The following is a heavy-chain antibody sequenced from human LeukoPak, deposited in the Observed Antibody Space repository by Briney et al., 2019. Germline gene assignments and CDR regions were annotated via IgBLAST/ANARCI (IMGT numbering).Heavy chain of an antibody. J-gene: IGHJ5*02. CDR2: INHSGST. CDR1: GGSFSGYY. D-gene: IGHD1-14*01. CDR3: AGLIRPGWFDP. Sequence: PSETLSLTCAVYGGSFSGYYWSWIRQPPGKGLEWIGEINHSGSTNYNPSLKSRVTISVDTSKNQFSLKLSSVTAADTAVYYCAGLIRPGWFDPWGQGTLVTVSS. V-gene: IGHV4-34*01.